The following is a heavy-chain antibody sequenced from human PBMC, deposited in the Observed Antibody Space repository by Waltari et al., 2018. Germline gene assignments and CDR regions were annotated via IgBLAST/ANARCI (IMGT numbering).Heavy chain of an antibody. CDR1: GYTFTYYG. CDR3: ARVGDFDWSTYYFDN. Sequence: QVQLMQSGDEVKRPGASLKVSCTASGYTFTYYGVSWLRQAPGQGLEWMGYISGYNGNTNYAQKFQGRVTMTTDTATTTAYMELRSLKSDDTAVYYCARVGDFDWSTYYFDNWGQGTLVTVSS. V-gene: IGHV1-18*04. CDR2: ISGYNGNT. D-gene: IGHD3-9*01. J-gene: IGHJ4*02.